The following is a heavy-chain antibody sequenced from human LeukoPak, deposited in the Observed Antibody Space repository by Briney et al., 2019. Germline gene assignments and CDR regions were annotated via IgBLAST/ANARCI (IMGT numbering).Heavy chain of an antibody. CDR3: AKDRLVLDSGDADDY. Sequence: PGGSLRLSCAASGFTFSSYWMSWVRQAPGKGLEWVANIKQDGSEKYYVDSVKGRFTISRDNAKNSLYLQMNSLGAEDTAVYYCAKDRLVLDSGDADDYWGQGTLVTVSS. CDR2: IKQDGSEK. V-gene: IGHV3-7*03. J-gene: IGHJ4*02. D-gene: IGHD3-10*01. CDR1: GFTFSSYW.